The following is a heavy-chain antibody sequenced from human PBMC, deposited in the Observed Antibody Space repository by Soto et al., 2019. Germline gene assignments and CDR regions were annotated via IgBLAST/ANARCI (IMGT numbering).Heavy chain of an antibody. CDR3: ANDGYDYVWGSGWFDP. Sequence: GGSLRLSCAASGFTFSSYGMHGVRQAPGKGLEWVAVISYDGSNKYYADSVKGRFTISRDNSKNTLYLQMNSLRAEDTAVYYCANDGYDYVWGSGWFDPWGQGTLVSVSA. V-gene: IGHV3-30*18. J-gene: IGHJ5*02. D-gene: IGHD3-16*01. CDR2: ISYDGSNK. CDR1: GFTFSSYG.